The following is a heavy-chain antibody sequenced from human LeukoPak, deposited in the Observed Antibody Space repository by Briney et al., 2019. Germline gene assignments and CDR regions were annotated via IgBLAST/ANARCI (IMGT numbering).Heavy chain of an antibody. D-gene: IGHD3-10*01. CDR2: ISGSGGNV. CDR1: GFTFSSYG. CDR3: ARDIRNYYDSGAYGWFDP. J-gene: IGHJ5*02. V-gene: IGHV3-23*01. Sequence: GGSLRLSCAASGFTFSSYGMSWVRQAPGKGLEWVSSISGSGGNVYYAGSVRGRFTISRDNPKNTVYLQMNSLIAEDTATYYCARDIRNYYDSGAYGWFDPWGQGTLVPVSS.